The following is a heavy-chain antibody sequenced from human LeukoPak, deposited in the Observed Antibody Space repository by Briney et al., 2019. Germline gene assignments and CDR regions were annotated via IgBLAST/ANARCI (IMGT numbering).Heavy chain of an antibody. Sequence: SETLSLTCAVSGGSISSGGYSWSWIRQPPGKGLEWIGYIYYSGSTNYNPSLKSRVTISVDTSKNQFSLKLSSVTAADTAVYYCARATVATIPQDNWFDPWGQGTLVTVSS. CDR3: ARATVATIPQDNWFDP. CDR1: GGSISSGGYS. V-gene: IGHV4-61*08. CDR2: IYYSGST. J-gene: IGHJ5*02. D-gene: IGHD5-12*01.